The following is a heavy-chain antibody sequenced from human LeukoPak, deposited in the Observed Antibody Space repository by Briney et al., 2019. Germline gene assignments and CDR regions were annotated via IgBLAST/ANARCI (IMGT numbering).Heavy chain of an antibody. J-gene: IGHJ4*02. CDR2: TFYRSNWHS. D-gene: IGHD2-15*01. CDR1: GDSVSSNSAA. CDR3: ARGGSTSATHFDY. V-gene: IGHV6-1*01. Sequence: PSQTLSLTCAISGDSVSSNSAAWNWIRQSPSRGLEWLGRTFYRSNWHSDYAVSVRSRITISADTSKNQFALQLSSVTPEDTAVYYCARGGSTSATHFDYCGRGILVAVSS.